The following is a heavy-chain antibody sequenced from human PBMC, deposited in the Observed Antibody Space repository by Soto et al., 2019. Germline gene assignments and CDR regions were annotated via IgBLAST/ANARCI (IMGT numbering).Heavy chain of an antibody. D-gene: IGHD3-3*01. J-gene: IGHJ4*02. CDR2: IYYSGST. CDR1: GGSISSGDYY. V-gene: IGHV4-30-4*01. CDR3: ARAATYYELCSAFDY. Sequence: QVQLQESGPGLVKPSQTLSLTCTVSGGSISSGDYYWSWMRQPPGKGLEWIGYIYYSGSTYYNPSLKSRVTISVDTSKNQFSLKLSSVTAADTAVYYCARAATYYELCSAFDYWGQGTLVTVSS.